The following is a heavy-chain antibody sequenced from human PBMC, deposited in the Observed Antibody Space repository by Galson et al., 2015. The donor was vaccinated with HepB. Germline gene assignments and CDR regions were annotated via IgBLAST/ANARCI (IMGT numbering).Heavy chain of an antibody. CDR2: IIPTFGIA. CDR1: GGTSSSYG. Sequence: SVKVSCKASGGTSSSYGISWVRQAPGQGLEWMGGIIPTFGIANYARKFQGRVTITADESTSTAYMELSSLRSEDTAVYYCVRDNMGRIAAAVPNWFDPWGQGTLVTVSS. D-gene: IGHD6-13*01. J-gene: IGHJ5*02. V-gene: IGHV1-69*13. CDR3: VRDNMGRIAAAVPNWFDP.